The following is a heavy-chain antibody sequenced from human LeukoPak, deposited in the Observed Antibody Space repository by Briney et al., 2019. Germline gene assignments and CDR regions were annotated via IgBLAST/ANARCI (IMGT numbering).Heavy chain of an antibody. J-gene: IGHJ4*02. Sequence: GGSLRLSCAASGFTFSSYSMNWIRQAPGKGLEWVSSISSSSSYIYYADSVKGRFTISRDNAKNSLYLQMNSLRAEDTAVYYCAIDSSGYYRNWGQGTLVTVSS. V-gene: IGHV3-21*01. D-gene: IGHD3-22*01. CDR2: ISSSSSYI. CDR3: AIDSSGYYRN. CDR1: GFTFSSYS.